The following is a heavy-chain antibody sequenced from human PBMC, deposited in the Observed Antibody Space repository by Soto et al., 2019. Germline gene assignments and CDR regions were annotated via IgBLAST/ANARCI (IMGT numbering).Heavy chain of an antibody. V-gene: IGHV4-61*01. D-gene: IGHD5-18*01. CDR3: ARDGYS. CDR1: GGSVSSGSYY. J-gene: IGHJ4*02. CDR2: IYYSGST. Sequence: QVQLQESGPGLVKPSETLSLTCTVSGGSVSSGSYYWSWIRQPPGKGLEWIGYIYYSGSTNYNPSLKSRFTISVDTSKNQFSLKLSSVTAADTAVYYCARDGYSWGQGTLVTVSS.